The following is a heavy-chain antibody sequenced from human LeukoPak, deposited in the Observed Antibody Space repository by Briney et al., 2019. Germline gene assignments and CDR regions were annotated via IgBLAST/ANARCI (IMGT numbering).Heavy chain of an antibody. J-gene: IGHJ4*02. V-gene: IGHV4-39*01. CDR2: IYYSGST. Sequence: SETLSLTCTVSGGSISSSSYYWGWIRQPPGKGLEWIGSIYYSGSTYYNPSLKSRVTISVDTSKNQFSLKLSSGTAADTAVYYCARLPLLDYYDSSGYYRDYWGQGTLVTVSS. CDR1: GGSISSSSYY. CDR3: ARLPLLDYYDSSGYYRDY. D-gene: IGHD3-22*01.